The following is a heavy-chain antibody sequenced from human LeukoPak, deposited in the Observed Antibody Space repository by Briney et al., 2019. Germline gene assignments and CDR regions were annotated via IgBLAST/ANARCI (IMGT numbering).Heavy chain of an antibody. V-gene: IGHV3-30*18. D-gene: IGHD3/OR15-3a*01. CDR1: GFTFSTHA. J-gene: IGHJ4*02. CDR3: AKDGLGDY. Sequence: GGSLRLSCVGSGFTFSTHAMSWVRQAPGKGLEWVAVISYDGSNKYYADSVKGRFTISRDNSKNTLYLQMNSLRAEDTAVYYCAKDGLGDYWGQGTLVTVSS. CDR2: ISYDGSNK.